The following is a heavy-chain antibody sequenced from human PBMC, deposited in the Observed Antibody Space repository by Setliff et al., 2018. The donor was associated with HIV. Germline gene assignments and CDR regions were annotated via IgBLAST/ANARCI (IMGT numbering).Heavy chain of an antibody. CDR3: ARQTWEYYDTLTGYYRSPKNFDS. D-gene: IGHD3-9*01. J-gene: IGHJ4*01. CDR1: GGTISGYN. V-gene: IGHV4-34*01. CDR2: INHSGST. Sequence: SETLSLTCAVYGGTISGYNWSWIRQPPGKGLEWIGEINHSGSTNYDPSLKSRVTISLDTSKNQFFLKLSSVTAPDTAIYYCARQTWEYYDTLTGYYRSPKNFDSWG.